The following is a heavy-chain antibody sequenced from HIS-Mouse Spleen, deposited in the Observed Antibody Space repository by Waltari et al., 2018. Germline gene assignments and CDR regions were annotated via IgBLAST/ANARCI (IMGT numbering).Heavy chain of an antibody. CDR3: AREIPYSSSWYDWYFDL. Sequence: QLQLQESGPGLVKPSETLSLTCTVPVGPISSSSYYCCWIRQPPRKGPEWMGSIYYSGSTYYNPSLKSRVTISVDTSKNQFSLKLSSVTAADTAVYYCAREIPYSSSWYDWYFDLWGRGTLVTVSS. CDR1: VGPISSSSYY. V-gene: IGHV4-39*07. J-gene: IGHJ2*01. D-gene: IGHD6-13*01. CDR2: IYYSGST.